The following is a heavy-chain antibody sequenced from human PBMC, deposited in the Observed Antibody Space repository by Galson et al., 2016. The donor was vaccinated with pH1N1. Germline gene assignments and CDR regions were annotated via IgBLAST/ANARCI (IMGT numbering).Heavy chain of an antibody. V-gene: IGHV3-23*01. D-gene: IGHD4-17*01. CDR3: AKDLSSDYGDYGLDY. J-gene: IGHJ4*02. CDR1: GFTFRRYA. CDR2: VSGRGDST. Sequence: SLRLSCAASGFTFRRYAMSWVRQAPGKGLEWVSAVSGRGDSTYYADSVKGHFTIYRDNSKNTLYLQMKSLRAEDTALYYCAKDLSSDYGDYGLDYWGQGTLVTVSS.